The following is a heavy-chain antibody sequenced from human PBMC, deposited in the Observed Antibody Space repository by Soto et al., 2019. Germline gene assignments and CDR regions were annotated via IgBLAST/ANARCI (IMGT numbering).Heavy chain of an antibody. J-gene: IGHJ4*02. CDR3: ARDRVDPPLHLGFDY. CDR1: GFTFSSYW. V-gene: IGHV3-7*01. CDR2: IKQDGSEK. Sequence: GGSLRLSCAASGFTFSSYWMSWVRQAPGKGLEWVANIKQDGSEKYYVDSVKGRFTISRDNAKNSLYLQMNSLRAEDTAVYYCARDRVDPPLHLGFDYWGQGTLVTVSS. D-gene: IGHD3-16*01.